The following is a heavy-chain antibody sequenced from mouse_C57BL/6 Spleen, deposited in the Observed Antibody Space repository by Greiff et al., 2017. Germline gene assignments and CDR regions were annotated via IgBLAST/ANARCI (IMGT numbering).Heavy chain of an antibody. CDR2: IDPETGGT. CDR1: GYTFTDYE. D-gene: IGHD2-5*01. CDR3: TRRAYYSNYVGAMDY. J-gene: IGHJ4*01. Sequence: QVQLQQSGAELVRPGASVTLSCKASGYTFTDYEMHWVKQTPVHGLEWIGAIDPETGGTAYNQKFKGKAILTADKSSSTAYMELRSLTSEDSAVYYCTRRAYYSNYVGAMDYWGQGTSVTVSS. V-gene: IGHV1-15*01.